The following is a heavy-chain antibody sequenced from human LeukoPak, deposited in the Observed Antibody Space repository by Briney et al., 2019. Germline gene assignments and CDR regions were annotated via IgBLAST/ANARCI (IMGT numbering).Heavy chain of an antibody. CDR3: ARDISGWLDY. CDR2: ISSSSSYI. J-gene: IGHJ4*02. CDR1: GFTFSSYS. Sequence: GGSLRLSCAASGFTFSSYSMNWVGQAPGKGLEWVSSISSSSSYIYYADSVKGRFTISRDNAKNSLYLQMNSLRAEDTAVYYCARDISGWLDYWGQGTLVTVSS. V-gene: IGHV3-21*01. D-gene: IGHD6-19*01.